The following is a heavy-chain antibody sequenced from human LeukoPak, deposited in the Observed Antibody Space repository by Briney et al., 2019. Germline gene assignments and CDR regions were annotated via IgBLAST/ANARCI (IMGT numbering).Heavy chain of an antibody. V-gene: IGHV3-11*01. J-gene: IGHJ4*02. CDR2: ISTRDNTM. Sequence: SGGSLRLSCTASGFTFSDYYMSWIRQTPGKGLEWLSYISTRDNTMQYADSVKGRFTISRDNANNSLSLQMNNLKAEDSAIYYCARGARWAYYFDYWGQGSLVTVSS. D-gene: IGHD4-23*01. CDR1: GFTFSDYY. CDR3: ARGARWAYYFDY.